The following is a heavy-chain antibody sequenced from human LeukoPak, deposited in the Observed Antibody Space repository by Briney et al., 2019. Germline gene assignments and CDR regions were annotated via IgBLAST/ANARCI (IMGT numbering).Heavy chain of an antibody. J-gene: IGHJ4*02. CDR3: ARGDYDSSGYYEV. Sequence: GSLRLSCAASGFSFSDYPMSWIRQAPGKGLECISYRSSSSYTNYADSVKGRFTISRDNAKNSLYLQMNSLRAEDTAVYYCARGDYDSSGYYEVWGQGTLVTVSS. D-gene: IGHD3-22*01. V-gene: IGHV3-11*05. CDR2: RSSSSYT. CDR1: GFSFSDYP.